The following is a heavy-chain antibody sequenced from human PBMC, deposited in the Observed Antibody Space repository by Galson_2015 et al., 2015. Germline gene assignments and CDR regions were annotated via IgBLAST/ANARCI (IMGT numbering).Heavy chain of an antibody. V-gene: IGHV1-69*13. Sequence: SVKVSCKASGGTFSSYAISWVRQAPGQGLEWMGGIIPIFGTANYAQKFQGRVTITADESTSTAYMELSSLRSEDTAVYYCARESRDGYKTGGFDYWGQGTLVTVSS. CDR3: ARESRDGYKTGGFDY. D-gene: IGHD5-24*01. CDR2: IIPIFGTA. CDR1: GGTFSSYA. J-gene: IGHJ4*02.